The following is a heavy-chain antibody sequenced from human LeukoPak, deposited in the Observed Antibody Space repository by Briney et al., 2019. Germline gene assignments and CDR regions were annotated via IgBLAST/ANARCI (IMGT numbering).Heavy chain of an antibody. CDR2: ISGPGGST. V-gene: IGHV3-23*01. J-gene: IGHJ6*03. D-gene: IGHD4-17*01. Sequence: GGSLRLSCAASGLTFSNNAMKWVRQSPGQGLDWVSTISGPGGSTYYGDSVKGRFTTSRDNSKNTVYLQMNSLRADDTAIYYCAKGDYGYYYYMDVWGKGTTVTVSS. CDR3: AKGDYGYYYYMDV. CDR1: GLTFSNNA.